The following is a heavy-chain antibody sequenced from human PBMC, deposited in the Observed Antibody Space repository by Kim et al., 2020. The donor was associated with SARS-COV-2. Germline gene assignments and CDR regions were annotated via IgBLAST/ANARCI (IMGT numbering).Heavy chain of an antibody. CDR3: ARGLYYDSRGFDP. V-gene: IGHV4-39*07. D-gene: IGHD3-22*01. CDR2: IYYSGST. J-gene: IGHJ5*02. Sequence: SETLSLTCTVSGGSISSSSYYWGWIRQPPGKGLEWIGSIYYSGSTYYNPSLKSRVTISVDTSKNQFSLKLSSVTAADTAVYYCARGLYYDSRGFDPWGQGTLVTVSS. CDR1: GGSISSSSYY.